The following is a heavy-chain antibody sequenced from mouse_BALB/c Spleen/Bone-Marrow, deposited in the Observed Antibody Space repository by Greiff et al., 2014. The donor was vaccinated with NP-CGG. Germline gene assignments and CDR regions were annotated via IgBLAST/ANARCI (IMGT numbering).Heavy chain of an antibody. Sequence: EVQLQQSGAELVKPGASVKLSCTASGFNIKDTNMHWVKQRPEQGLEWIERIDPANGNTKYDPKFQGKATITADTSSNTAYLQLSSLTSEDTAVYYCARRGDGYYAWFAYWGQGTLVTVSA. D-gene: IGHD2-3*01. CDR1: GFNIKDTN. CDR3: ARRGDGYYAWFAY. J-gene: IGHJ3*01. V-gene: IGHV14-3*02. CDR2: IDPANGNT.